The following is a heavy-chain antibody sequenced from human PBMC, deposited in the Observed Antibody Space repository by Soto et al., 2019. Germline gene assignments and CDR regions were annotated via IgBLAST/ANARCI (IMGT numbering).Heavy chain of an antibody. CDR2: IIPIFGTA. Sequence: AASVKVSCKASGGTFSSYAISWVRQAPGQGLEWMGGIIPIFGTANYAQKFQGRVTITADKSTSTAYMELSSLRSEDTAVYYCATGYYEGWFDPWGQGTLVTVS. V-gene: IGHV1-69*06. CDR3: ATGYYEGWFDP. D-gene: IGHD3-9*01. J-gene: IGHJ5*02. CDR1: GGTFSSYA.